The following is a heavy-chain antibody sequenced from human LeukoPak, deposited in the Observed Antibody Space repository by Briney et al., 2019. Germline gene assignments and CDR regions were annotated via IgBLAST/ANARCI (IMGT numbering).Heavy chain of an antibody. V-gene: IGHV3-48*01. J-gene: IGHJ4*02. CDR1: GFTFSSYS. CDR2: ISSSSSTI. CDR3: AREGVITTYPD. D-gene: IGHD3-22*01. Sequence: GGSLRLSCAASGFTFSSYSMNWVRQAPGKGLEWVSYISSSSSTIYYADSVKGRFTISRDNAKNSLYLQMNSRRAEDTAVYYCAREGVITTYPDWGQGTLVTVSS.